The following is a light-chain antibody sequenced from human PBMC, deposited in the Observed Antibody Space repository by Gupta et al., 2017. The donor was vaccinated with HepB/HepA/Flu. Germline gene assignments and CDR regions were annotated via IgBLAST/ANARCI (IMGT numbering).Light chain of an antibody. J-gene: IGKJ2*01. CDR3: QHRNNWPYT. CDR2: GAS. Sequence: EIVLTQSPATLSLSPGERATLSCRASQSVGSHLAWYQHKPGQAPRLLIYGASYRATGVPATFSGNGSGTDFILTISSLEPQDSAVYYCQHRNNWPYTFGQGTKVEIK. CDR1: QSVGSH. V-gene: IGKV3-11*01.